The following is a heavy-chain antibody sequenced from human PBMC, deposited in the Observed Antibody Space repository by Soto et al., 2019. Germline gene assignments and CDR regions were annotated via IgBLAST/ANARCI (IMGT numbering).Heavy chain of an antibody. CDR1: GLTVSSNY. V-gene: IGHV3-53*02. Sequence: EVXXVXTXGGLXQPGGSLXXSCAASGLTVSSNYMNWVRQAPGKGLKWFSVLYSGGSTHYAGPVKGRFIISRDNSKNTLYLQMNSLRVEDTAVYYCARDRPGDEGDGFDIWGHGTMVTVSS. J-gene: IGHJ3*02. CDR3: ARDRPGDEGDGFDI. CDR2: LYSGGST. D-gene: IGHD3-10*01.